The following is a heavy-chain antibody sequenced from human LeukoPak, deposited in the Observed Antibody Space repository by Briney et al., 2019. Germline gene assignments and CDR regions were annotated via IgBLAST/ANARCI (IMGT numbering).Heavy chain of an antibody. CDR3: ARAVNIMDYYDSSGYPDY. V-gene: IGHV4-61*01. CDR1: GGSVSSGSYY. CDR2: IYYSVST. D-gene: IGHD3-22*01. J-gene: IGHJ4*02. Sequence: SETLSLTCTVSGGSVSSGSYYWSWIRKPPGKGLEWIGYIYYSVSTNYNPYLKSRVTISVDTSKNQFSLKLSSVTAADTAVYYCARAVNIMDYYDSSGYPDYWGQGTLVTVSS.